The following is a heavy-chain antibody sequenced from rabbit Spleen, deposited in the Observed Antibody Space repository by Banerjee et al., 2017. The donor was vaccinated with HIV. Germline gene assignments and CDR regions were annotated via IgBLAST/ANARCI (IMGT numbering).Heavy chain of an antibody. D-gene: IGHD1-1*01. CDR1: GFSFSSSYW. CDR2: IYAGSSGST. Sequence: QSLEESGGDLVKPGASLTLTCTASGFSFSSSYWICWVRQAPGKGLEWIACIYAGSSGSTYSASWAKGRFTISKTSSTTVTLQMTSLTAADTATYFCARDSSSSFSSYGMDLWGPGTLVTVS. V-gene: IGHV1S40*01. J-gene: IGHJ6*01. CDR3: ARDSSSSFSSYGMDL.